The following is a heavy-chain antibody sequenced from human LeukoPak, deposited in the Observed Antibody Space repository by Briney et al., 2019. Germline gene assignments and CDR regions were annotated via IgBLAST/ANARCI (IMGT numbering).Heavy chain of an antibody. CDR1: GFTFDDYA. V-gene: IGHV3-9*01. Sequence: GRSLRLSCAASGFTFDDYAMHWVRQAPGKGLEWVSGISWNSGSIGYADSVKGRFTISRDNAKNSLYLQMNSLRAEDTAVYYCAAYYDILTGSAIYDYWGQGTLVTVSS. D-gene: IGHD3-9*01. CDR3: AAYYDILTGSAIYDY. J-gene: IGHJ4*02. CDR2: ISWNSGSI.